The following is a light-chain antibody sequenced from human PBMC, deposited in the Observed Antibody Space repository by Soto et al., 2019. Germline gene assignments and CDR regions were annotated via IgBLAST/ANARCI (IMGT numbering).Light chain of an antibody. CDR2: EVT. J-gene: IGLJ2*01. CDR3: NSYTNSSAVV. V-gene: IGLV2-14*01. Sequence: QSVVTHPASVSWSPGQSITISCAGTRDDIGAYDYVSWYQQHPGNAPKLLVYEVTNRPSGVSDRFSGSKSGNTASLTISGLQAEEEADYYCNSYTNSSAVVFGGGTKVTXL. CDR1: RDDIGAYDY.